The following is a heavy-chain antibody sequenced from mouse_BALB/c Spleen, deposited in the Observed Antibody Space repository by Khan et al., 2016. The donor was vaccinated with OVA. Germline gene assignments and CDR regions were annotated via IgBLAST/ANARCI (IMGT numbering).Heavy chain of an antibody. CDR1: GYTFTSYY. CDR3: TRAGYGTFDY. D-gene: IGHD2-1*01. CDR2: INPSDGDT. Sequence: QVQLQQSGAELVKPGASVKLSCTASGYTFTSYYMYWVKQRPGQGLEWIGEINPSDGDTNFNEKFKSKATLTVDKSSSTVYMQLSSLTSEDSAVYYCTRAGYGTFDYWGQGTLVTVSA. V-gene: IGHV1S81*02. J-gene: IGHJ3*01.